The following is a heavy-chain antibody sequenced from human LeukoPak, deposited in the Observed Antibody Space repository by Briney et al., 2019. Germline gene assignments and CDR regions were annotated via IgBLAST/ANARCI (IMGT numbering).Heavy chain of an antibody. V-gene: IGHV4-4*07. CDR3: ARLSYVVGATGTQYGWLDP. J-gene: IGHJ5*02. D-gene: IGHD2-15*01. CDR1: GDSMNNYY. CDR2: SYTRGGT. Sequence: PSETLSPTCTVSGDSMNNYYWSWIRQLAGVGLEWIGRSYTRGGTTCNPSHKSRVTMSVDTSQNQFSLKLSSVTAADAAVYYCARLSYVVGATGTQYGWLDPWGRGTLVTVSS.